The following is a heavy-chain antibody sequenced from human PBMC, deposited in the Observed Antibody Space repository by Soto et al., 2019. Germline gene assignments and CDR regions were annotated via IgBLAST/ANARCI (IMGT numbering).Heavy chain of an antibody. CDR3: ARTVRYCSGGSCYWFDP. V-gene: IGHV1-69*01. D-gene: IGHD2-15*01. CDR2: IIPIFGTA. CDR1: GGTFSSYA. Sequence: QVQLVQSGAEVKKPGSSVKVSCKASGGTFSSYAISWVRQAPGQGLEWMGGIIPIFGTANYAQKFRGRVTITADESTSTAYMELSSLRSEDTAVYYCARTVRYCSGGSCYWFDPWGQGTLVTVSS. J-gene: IGHJ5*02.